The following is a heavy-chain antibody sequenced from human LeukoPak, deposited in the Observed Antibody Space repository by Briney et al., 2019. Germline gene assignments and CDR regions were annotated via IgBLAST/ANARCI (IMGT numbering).Heavy chain of an antibody. Sequence: PSETLSLTCAVSGYSISSGYYWGWIRQPPGKGLEWIGSIYHSGSTYYNPSLKSRVTISVDTSKNLFSLKLSSVTAADTAVYYCARDDVVRGVITYYYGMDVWGKGTTVTVSS. CDR2: IYHSGST. D-gene: IGHD3-10*01. V-gene: IGHV4-38-2*02. J-gene: IGHJ6*04. CDR3: ARDDVVRGVITYYYGMDV. CDR1: GYSISSGYY.